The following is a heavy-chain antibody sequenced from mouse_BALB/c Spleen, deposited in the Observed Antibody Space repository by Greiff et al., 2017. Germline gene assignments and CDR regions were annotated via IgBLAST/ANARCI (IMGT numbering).Heavy chain of an antibody. CDR3: ARYDYDVGFAY. Sequence: VQLQQSGAELARPGASVKMSCKASGYTFTSYTMHWVKQRPGQGLEWIGYINPSSGYTNYNQKFKDKATLTADKSSSTAHMELRSLASEDSAVYYCARYDYDVGFAYWGQGTLVTVSA. CDR2: INPSSGYT. V-gene: IGHV1-4*01. CDR1: GYTFTSYT. D-gene: IGHD2-4*01. J-gene: IGHJ3*01.